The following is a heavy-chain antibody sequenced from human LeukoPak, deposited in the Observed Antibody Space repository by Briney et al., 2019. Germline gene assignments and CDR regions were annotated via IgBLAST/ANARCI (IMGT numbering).Heavy chain of an antibody. V-gene: IGHV3-11*01. J-gene: IGHJ4*02. Sequence: GGSLRLSCAASGFTFSDYYMSWIRQAPGKGLEWVSYISSSGTTIYYADSVKGRFTISRDNAKNSLYLQMNSLRAEDTAVYYCARDPITIFGVVDYWGQGTLVTASS. CDR1: GFTFSDYY. CDR3: ARDPITIFGVVDY. CDR2: ISSSGTTI. D-gene: IGHD3-3*01.